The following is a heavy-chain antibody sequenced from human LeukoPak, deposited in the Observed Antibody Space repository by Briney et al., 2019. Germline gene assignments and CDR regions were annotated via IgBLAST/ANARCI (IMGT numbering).Heavy chain of an antibody. CDR3: ASQYYYDSSGYSRRAFDI. Sequence: SETLSLTCTVSGGSISSYYWSWIRQPPGKGLEWVGRISADGSTNCNPSLKSRVTISVDKSKNQFSLKLSSVTAADTAVYYCASQYYYDSSGYSRRAFDIWGQGTMVTVSS. V-gene: IGHV4-59*08. CDR2: ISADGST. J-gene: IGHJ3*02. D-gene: IGHD3-22*01. CDR1: GGSISSYY.